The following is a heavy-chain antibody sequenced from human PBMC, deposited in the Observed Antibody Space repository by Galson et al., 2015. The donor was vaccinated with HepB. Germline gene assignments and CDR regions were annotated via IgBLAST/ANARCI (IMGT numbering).Heavy chain of an antibody. D-gene: IGHD5-24*01. CDR1: GGTFSSYA. CDR3: ARDRGDGYNLVFDY. CDR2: IIPILGIA. J-gene: IGHJ4*02. V-gene: IGHV1-69*04. Sequence: SVKVSCKASGGTFSSYAISWVRQAPGQGLEWMGRIIPILGIANYAQKFQGRVTITADKSTSTAYMELNSLRSEDTAVYYCARDRGDGYNLVFDYWGQGTLVTVSS.